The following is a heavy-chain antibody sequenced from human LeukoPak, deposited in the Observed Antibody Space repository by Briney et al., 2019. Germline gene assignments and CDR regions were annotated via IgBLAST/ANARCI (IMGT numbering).Heavy chain of an antibody. V-gene: IGHV3-48*03. J-gene: IGHJ4*02. Sequence: GGSLRLSCAASGFTFSDYEMNWARQAPGKGLEWVSYISSSGSSIYYADSVKGRFTISRDNAKNSLYLQMNSLRAEDTAVYYCVRDYENLTGSKTRFHYWGQGTLVTVSS. CDR2: ISSSGSSI. CDR3: VRDYENLTGSKTRFHY. CDR1: GFTFSDYE. D-gene: IGHD3-9*01.